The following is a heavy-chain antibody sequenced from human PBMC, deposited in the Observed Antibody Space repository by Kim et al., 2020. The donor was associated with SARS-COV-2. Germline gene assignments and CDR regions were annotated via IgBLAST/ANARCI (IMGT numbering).Heavy chain of an antibody. CDR2: ISGSGGST. J-gene: IGHJ4*02. V-gene: IGHV3-23*01. Sequence: GGSLRLSCAASGFTFSNYAMSWVRQAPGKGLEWVSTISGSGGSTYYADSMKGRFTISRDNSKNTLYLQMNSLRAEDTAVYYCAKAESSGWSNSDYWGQGTLVTVSS. CDR3: AKAESSGWSNSDY. CDR1: GFTFSNYA. D-gene: IGHD6-19*01.